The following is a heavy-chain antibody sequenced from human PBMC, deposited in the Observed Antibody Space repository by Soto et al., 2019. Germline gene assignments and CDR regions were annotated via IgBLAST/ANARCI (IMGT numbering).Heavy chain of an antibody. Sequence: QLQLQESGPGLVKPSETLSLTCTVSGGSISSSSYYWGWIRQPPGKGLEWIGSIYYSGSTYYNPSLKHRVTISVDTSKNQFSLKLSSVTAADTAVYYCARQKRDYDFWSGRRTDYWGQGTLVTVSS. J-gene: IGHJ4*02. V-gene: IGHV4-39*01. D-gene: IGHD3-3*01. CDR3: ARQKRDYDFWSGRRTDY. CDR1: GGSISSSSYY. CDR2: IYYSGST.